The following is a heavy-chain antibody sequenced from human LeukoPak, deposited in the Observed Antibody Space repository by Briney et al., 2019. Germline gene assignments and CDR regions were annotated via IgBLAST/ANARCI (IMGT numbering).Heavy chain of an antibody. V-gene: IGHV3-74*01. CDR2: SHNDGSDT. CDR3: ARQQRPWYVWGSYRHYYFDY. J-gene: IGHJ4*02. CDR1: GFSLSTFW. Sequence: GGSLRLSCAASGFSLSTFWMHWVRQGPGTGLVWVARSHNDGSDTIYADSVKGRFTVSRDNAKNSLYLQMNSLRAEDTAVYYCARQQRPWYVWGSYRHYYFDYWGQGTLVTVSS. D-gene: IGHD3-16*02.